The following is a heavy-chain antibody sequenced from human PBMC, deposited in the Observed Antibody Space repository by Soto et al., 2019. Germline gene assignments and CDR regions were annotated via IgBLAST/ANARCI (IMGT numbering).Heavy chain of an antibody. CDR2: IYYSGST. D-gene: IGHD3-16*01. J-gene: IGHJ6*02. CDR1: GGSISSYY. CDR3: ARWGNPDWYYYYGMDV. Sequence: SETLSLTCTVSGGSISSYYWSWIRQPPGKGLEWIGYIYYSGSTNYNPSLKSRVTISVDTSKNQFSLKLSSVTAADTAVYYCARWGNPDWYYYYGMDVWGQGATVTVSS. V-gene: IGHV4-59*01.